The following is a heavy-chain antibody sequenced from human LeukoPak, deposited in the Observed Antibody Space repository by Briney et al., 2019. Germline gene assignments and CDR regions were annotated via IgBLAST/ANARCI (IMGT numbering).Heavy chain of an antibody. J-gene: IGHJ4*02. CDR1: GGSFSDYY. CDR2: MNHSGST. D-gene: IGHD3-10*01. Sequence: SETLSLTCSVYGGSFSDYYWSWIRQPPGKGLEWIGEMNHSGSTNYNPSLKSRLTISVDTSKNQFSLRLSSVTAADTAVYSCARRPPVYYSGSETYYNGGFDYWGQGTLVTVSS. CDR3: ARRPPVYYSGSETYYNGGFDY. V-gene: IGHV4-34*01.